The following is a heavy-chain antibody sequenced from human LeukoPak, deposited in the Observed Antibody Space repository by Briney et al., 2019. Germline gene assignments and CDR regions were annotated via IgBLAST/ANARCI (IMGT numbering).Heavy chain of an antibody. CDR3: ARADYCSGGSCYPESTYYYYYMDV. V-gene: IGHV6-1*01. Sequence: SQTLSLTCAISGDSVSSNSAAWNWIRQSPSRGLEWLGRTYYRSKWYNDYAVSVKSRITINPDTSKNQFSLQLNSVTPEDTAVYYCARADYCSGGSCYPESTYYYYYMDVWGKGTTVTISS. CDR1: GDSVSSNSAA. CDR2: TYYRSKWYN. J-gene: IGHJ6*03. D-gene: IGHD2-15*01.